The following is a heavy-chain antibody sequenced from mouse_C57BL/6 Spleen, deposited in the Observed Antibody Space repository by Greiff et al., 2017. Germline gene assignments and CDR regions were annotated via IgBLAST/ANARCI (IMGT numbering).Heavy chain of an antibody. CDR3: ARAGRLRVFDY. CDR1: GYTFTDYY. V-gene: IGHV1-26*01. D-gene: IGHD2-4*01. J-gene: IGHJ2*01. CDR2: IHPNNGGT. Sequence: VQLQQSGPELVKPGASVKISCKASGYTFTDYYMHWVKQSHGKSLEWIGDIHPNNGGTSYNQKFKGKATLTVDKSSSTAYMELRSLTSEDSAVYYCARAGRLRVFDYWGQGTTLTVSS.